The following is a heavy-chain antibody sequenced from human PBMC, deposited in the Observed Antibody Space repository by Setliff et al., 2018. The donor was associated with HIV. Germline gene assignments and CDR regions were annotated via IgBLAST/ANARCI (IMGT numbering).Heavy chain of an antibody. V-gene: IGHV4-39*01. CDR1: GDSINSRSYY. CDR3: ARPTSGWSGGSRFDP. Sequence: PSETLSLTCTVSGDSINSRSYYWGWVRQPPGKGLEWIGNILSGGKIYYNPSLRSRLTMSVDTSKNQSSLKLTSLTAADTAVYYCARPTSGWSGGSRFDPWGQGTLVTVSS. J-gene: IGHJ5*02. CDR2: ILSGGKI. D-gene: IGHD6-19*01.